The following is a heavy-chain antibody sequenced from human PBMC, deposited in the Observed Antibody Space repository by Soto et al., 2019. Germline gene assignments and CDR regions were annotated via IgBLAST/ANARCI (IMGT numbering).Heavy chain of an antibody. CDR2: INHVGGT. Sequence: PSETLSLTCAVYGGFLSESYWTWIRQPPGKGLEWIGEINHVGGTNYNPSLKSRVTMSVDTSQNQFSLRLISVTDADTAMYFCVRIRYQLPSSVLWLDPWGQGTPVTVSS. CDR1: GGFLSESY. CDR3: VRIRYQLPSSVLWLDP. D-gene: IGHD3-16*01. J-gene: IGHJ5*02. V-gene: IGHV4-34*01.